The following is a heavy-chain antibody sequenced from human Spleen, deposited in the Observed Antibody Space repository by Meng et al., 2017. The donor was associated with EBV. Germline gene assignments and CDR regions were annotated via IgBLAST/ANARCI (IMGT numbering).Heavy chain of an antibody. Sequence: EVQLVESGGGRVKPGGSLRLSCAASEFTFSIYDMQWVRQAPGKGLEWVSSISSTGTYIYYADSLKGRFTISRDNAKNSLSLQMNSLRGEDTAVYYCAGKDSSGYHTWGQGTLVTVAS. V-gene: IGHV3-21*01. CDR3: AGKDSSGYHT. CDR1: EFTFSIYD. CDR2: ISSTGTYI. D-gene: IGHD3-22*01. J-gene: IGHJ5*02.